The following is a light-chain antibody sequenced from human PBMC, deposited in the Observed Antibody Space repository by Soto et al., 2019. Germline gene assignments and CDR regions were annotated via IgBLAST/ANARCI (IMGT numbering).Light chain of an antibody. CDR1: QSIRSY. V-gene: IGKV1-39*01. CDR2: AAS. CDR3: QQTSSTPT. Sequence: IQLTQSPSSLSASVGERVTITCGASQSIRSYLNWYQQKPGKAPKLLIYAASSLQTGVSSRFSGSGSGTDFTLTISNLQPEDFATYYCQQTSSTPTFGGGTKVDIK. J-gene: IGKJ4*01.